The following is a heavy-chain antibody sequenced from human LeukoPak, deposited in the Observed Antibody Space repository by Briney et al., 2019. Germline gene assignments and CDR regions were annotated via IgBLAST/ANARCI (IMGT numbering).Heavy chain of an antibody. CDR2: ITSDGGST. J-gene: IGHJ3*02. Sequence: GGSLRLSCVASGFTFSSHGMHWVRQAPWKGLEYVSAITSDGGSTFYANSVKGRFTISRDNSKNTVYLQMGSLRAEDLAVYYCARVAVWLGDAFDIWGQGTMVTVSS. V-gene: IGHV3-64*01. CDR3: ARVAVWLGDAFDI. CDR1: GFTFSSHG. D-gene: IGHD6-19*01.